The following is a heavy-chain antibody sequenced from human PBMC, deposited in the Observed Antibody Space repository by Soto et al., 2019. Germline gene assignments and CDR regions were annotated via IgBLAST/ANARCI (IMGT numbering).Heavy chain of an antibody. J-gene: IGHJ4*02. CDR3: TTDLFRRFGELLPHND. D-gene: IGHD3-10*01. V-gene: IGHV3-15*07. CDR2: IKSKTDGGTT. CDR1: GFTFSNAW. Sequence: GGSLRLSCAASGFTFSNAWMNWVRQAPGKGLEWVGRIKSKTDGGTTDYAAPVKGRFTISRDDSKNTLYLQMNSLKTEDTAVYYCTTDLFRRFGELLPHNDWGQGTLVTVSS.